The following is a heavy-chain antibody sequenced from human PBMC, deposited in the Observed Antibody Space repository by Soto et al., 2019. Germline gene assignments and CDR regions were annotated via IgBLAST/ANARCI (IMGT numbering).Heavy chain of an antibody. CDR2: ISAYNGNT. J-gene: IGHJ5*02. CDR1: GYTFTSYG. D-gene: IGHD2-2*01. V-gene: IGHV1-18*04. Sequence: GVSVKVSCKASGYTFTSYGISWVRQAPGQGLEWMGWISAYNGNTNYAQKLQGRVTMTTDTSTSTAYMELRSLRSDDTAVYYCAKYCSSTSCSGDNWFDPWGQGTLVTVSS. CDR3: AKYCSSTSCSGDNWFDP.